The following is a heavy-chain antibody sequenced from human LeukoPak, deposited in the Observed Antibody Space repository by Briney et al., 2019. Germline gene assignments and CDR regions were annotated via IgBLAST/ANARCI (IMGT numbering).Heavy chain of an antibody. CDR2: ISWDGGST. D-gene: IGHD6-13*01. V-gene: IGHV3-43*01. Sequence: GGSLRLSCAASGFTFDDYTMHWVRQAPGKGLEWVSLISWDGGSTYYADSVKGRFTISRDNSKNSLYLQMNSLRTEDTALYYCAKDRGRIAAASYAMDVWGQGTTVTVSS. J-gene: IGHJ6*02. CDR3: AKDRGRIAAASYAMDV. CDR1: GFTFDDYT.